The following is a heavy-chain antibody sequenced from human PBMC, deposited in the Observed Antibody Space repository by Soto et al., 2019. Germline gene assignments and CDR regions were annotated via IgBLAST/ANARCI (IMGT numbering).Heavy chain of an antibody. CDR1: GDTFNFYS. V-gene: IGHV1-69*04. Sequence: QVQLVQSGAEVKRPGSSVKVSCKASGDTFNFYSINWVRQAPGLGLEWMGRVNPILSMSNYAQRFQGRVTLTSDXXTSTAYMGLSGLRSEDTAIYYCATSYGSGSRAFDFWGQGALVTVSS. CDR2: VNPILSMS. CDR3: ATSYGSGSRAFDF. J-gene: IGHJ4*02. D-gene: IGHD3-10*01.